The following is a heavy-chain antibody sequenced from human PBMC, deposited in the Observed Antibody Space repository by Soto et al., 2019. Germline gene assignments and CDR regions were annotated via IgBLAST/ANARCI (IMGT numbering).Heavy chain of an antibody. D-gene: IGHD3-9*01. Sequence: GGSLRLSCAASGFTFSSYGMHWVRQAPGKGLEWVAVIWYDGSNKYYADSVKGRFTISRDNSKNTLYLQMNSLRAEDTAVYYCAREYYDILTGYSNSYYYGMDVWGQGTTVTVSS. CDR2: IWYDGSNK. CDR1: GFTFSSYG. CDR3: AREYYDILTGYSNSYYYGMDV. J-gene: IGHJ6*02. V-gene: IGHV3-33*01.